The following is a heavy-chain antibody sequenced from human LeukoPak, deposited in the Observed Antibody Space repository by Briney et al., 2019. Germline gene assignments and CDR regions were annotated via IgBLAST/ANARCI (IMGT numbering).Heavy chain of an antibody. J-gene: IGHJ5*02. CDR3: ARRPYRRYGSGSYYQNWFDP. Sequence: GGSLRLSCVVSGLSFSDSYMTWIRQTPGMGLESLAYISGMGHDIYYADSVKGRFTISRDNAKNSLYLQMNSLRAEDTAVYYCARRPYRRYGSGSYYQNWFDPWGQGTLVTVSS. CDR1: GLSFSDSY. D-gene: IGHD3-10*01. CDR2: ISGMGHDI. V-gene: IGHV3-11*04.